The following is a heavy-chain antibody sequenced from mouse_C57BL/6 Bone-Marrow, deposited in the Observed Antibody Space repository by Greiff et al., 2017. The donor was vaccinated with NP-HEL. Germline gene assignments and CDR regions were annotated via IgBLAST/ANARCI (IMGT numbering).Heavy chain of an antibody. Sequence: VQLQQPGAELVRPGSSVKLSCKASGYTFTSYWLHWVKQRPIQGLEWIGNIDPSDSETHYNQKFKDKATLTVDKSSSTAYMQLSSLTSEDSAVYYCARLLLREYYFDYWGQGTTLTVSS. V-gene: IGHV1-52*01. J-gene: IGHJ2*01. CDR2: IDPSDSET. CDR1: GYTFTSYW. D-gene: IGHD1-1*01. CDR3: ARLLLREYYFDY.